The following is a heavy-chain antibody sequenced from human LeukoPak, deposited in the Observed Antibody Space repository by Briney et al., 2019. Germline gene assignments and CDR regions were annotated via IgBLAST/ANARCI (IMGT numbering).Heavy chain of an antibody. V-gene: IGHV1-69*13. CDR3: ARGETILNWFDP. CDR2: IIPIFGRA. D-gene: IGHD1-1*01. Sequence: SVKVSCKASGGTFSSYAISWVRQAPGQGLEWMGGIIPIFGRADYAQKFQDIVTITADESTSTVYMELSSLRSEDTAVYYCARGETILNWFDPWGQGTLVTVSS. CDR1: GGTFSSYA. J-gene: IGHJ5*02.